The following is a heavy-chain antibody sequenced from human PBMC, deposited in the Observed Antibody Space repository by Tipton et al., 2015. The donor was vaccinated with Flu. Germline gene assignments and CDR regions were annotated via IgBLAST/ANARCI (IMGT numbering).Heavy chain of an antibody. D-gene: IGHD6-19*01. Sequence: TLSLTCSVSGGPITSSSYYWGWIRQPPGRGLEWVGSIYYTGYAYDNPSLKSRVTISMDTSKNQFSLRLYSVTAADTAVYFCAREKHSRGSEYFQQWGQGTLVIVSS. CDR3: AREKHSRGSEYFQQ. CDR1: GGPITSSSYY. J-gene: IGHJ1*01. CDR2: IYYTGYA. V-gene: IGHV4-39*07.